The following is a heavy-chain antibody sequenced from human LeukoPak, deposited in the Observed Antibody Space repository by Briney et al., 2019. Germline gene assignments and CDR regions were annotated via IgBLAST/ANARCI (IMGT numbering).Heavy chain of an antibody. CDR1: GFTFSSYA. J-gene: IGHJ4*02. D-gene: IGHD6-19*01. Sequence: GGSLRLSCAASGFTFSSYAMHWVRQAPGKGLEWVAVISYDGSNKYYAGSVKGRFTISRDNSKNTLYLQMNSLRAEDTAVYYCARDQSTAEGGWYGFYFDYWGQGTLVTVSS. CDR3: ARDQSTAEGGWYGFYFDY. V-gene: IGHV3-30*04. CDR2: ISYDGSNK.